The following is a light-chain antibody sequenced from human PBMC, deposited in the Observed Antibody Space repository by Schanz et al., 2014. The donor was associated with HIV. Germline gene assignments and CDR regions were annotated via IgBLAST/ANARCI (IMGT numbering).Light chain of an antibody. V-gene: IGLV2-14*01. Sequence: QSALTQPASVSGSPGQSITISCTGTSSDVGGYNYVSWYQQHPGKAPKVMIYDVSNRPSGVSNRFSGSESGTSASLAISGLQSEDEADYYCAGWHDRLNVWVFGGGTKLTVL. CDR3: AGWHDRLNVWV. J-gene: IGLJ3*02. CDR2: DVS. CDR1: SSDVGGYNY.